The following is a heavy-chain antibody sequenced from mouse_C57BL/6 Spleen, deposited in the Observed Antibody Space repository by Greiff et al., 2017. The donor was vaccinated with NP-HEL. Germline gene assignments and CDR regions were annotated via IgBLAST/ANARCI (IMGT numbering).Heavy chain of an antibody. D-gene: IGHD1-1*01. J-gene: IGHJ2*01. V-gene: IGHV1-69*01. CDR1: GYTFTSYW. CDR3: ARSYYGSQYYFDY. Sequence: QVQLKQPGAELVMPGASVKLSCKASGYTFTSYWMHWVKQRPGQGLEWIGEIDPSDSYTNYNQKFKGKSTLTVDKSSSTAYMQLSSLTSEDSAVYYCARSYYGSQYYFDYWGQGTTLTVSS. CDR2: IDPSDSYT.